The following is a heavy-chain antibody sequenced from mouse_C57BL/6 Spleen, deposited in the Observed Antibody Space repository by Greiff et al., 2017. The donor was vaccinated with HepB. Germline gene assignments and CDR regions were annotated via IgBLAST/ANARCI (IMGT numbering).Heavy chain of an antibody. CDR1: GYSFTDYN. CDR2: INPNYGTT. D-gene: IGHD1-1*01. V-gene: IGHV1-39*01. CDR3: ARRGITTVVATRYWYFDV. J-gene: IGHJ1*03. Sequence: VQLKESGPELVKPGASVKISCKASGYSFTDYNMNWVKQSNGKSLEWIGVINPNYGTTSYNQKFKGKATLTVDQSSSTAYMQLNSLTSEDSAVYYCARRGITTVVATRYWYFDVWGTGTTVTVSS.